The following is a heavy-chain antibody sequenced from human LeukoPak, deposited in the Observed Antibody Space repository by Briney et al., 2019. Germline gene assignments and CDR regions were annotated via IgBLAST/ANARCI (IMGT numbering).Heavy chain of an antibody. CDR3: ARLPRYDFWS. CDR2: IYYSGTT. D-gene: IGHD3-3*01. CDR1: GDXISRTNLY. V-gene: IGHV4-39*01. Sequence: SETLSLTCTVSGDXISRTNLYWGWIRQPPGKGLEWIGSIYYSGTTNYNPSLKSRVTISVDTSKKQFSLKLRSVTAADTAVYYCARLPRYDFWSWGQGTLVTVSS. J-gene: IGHJ4*02.